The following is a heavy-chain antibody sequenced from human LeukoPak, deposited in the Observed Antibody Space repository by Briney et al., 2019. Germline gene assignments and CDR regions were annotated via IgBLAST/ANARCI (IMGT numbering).Heavy chain of an antibody. J-gene: IGHJ4*02. V-gene: IGHV4-39*01. CDR1: GGSISSSSYY. D-gene: IGHD3-9*01. Sequence: SETPSLTCTVSGGSISSSSYYWGWIRQPPGKGLEWIGSIYYSGSTYYNPSLKSRVTISVDTSKNQFSLKLSSVTAADTAVYYCARLHQLRYFDWFGNYFDYWGQGTLVTVSS. CDR3: ARLHQLRYFDWFGNYFDY. CDR2: IYYSGST.